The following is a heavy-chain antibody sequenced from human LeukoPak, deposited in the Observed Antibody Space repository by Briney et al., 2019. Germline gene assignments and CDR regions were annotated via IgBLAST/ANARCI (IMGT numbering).Heavy chain of an antibody. CDR1: GYSISSGYY. V-gene: IGHV4-38-2*01. J-gene: IGHJ3*02. CDR2: IYHSGST. Sequence: SETLYLTCAVSGYSISSGYYWGWIRQPPGKGLEWIGSIYHSGSTYYNPSLKSRVTISVDTSKNQFSLKLSSVTAADTAVYYCARGRSGSYRFDAFDIWGQGTMVTVSS. D-gene: IGHD1-26*01. CDR3: ARGRSGSYRFDAFDI.